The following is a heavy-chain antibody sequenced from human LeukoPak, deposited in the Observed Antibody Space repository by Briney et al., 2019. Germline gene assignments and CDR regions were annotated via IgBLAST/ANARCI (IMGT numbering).Heavy chain of an antibody. CDR1: GYSISIDYF. J-gene: IGHJ4*02. CDR2: ISHSGNT. Sequence: PSETLSLTCVVSGYSISIDYFWGWIGQVPGKGLEWIGTISHSGNTYYKPSLKSRVTISLDTSKNQFSLKLSSVTAADTAVYYCVRDVGQLRSDYWGQGTLVTVSS. D-gene: IGHD2-2*01. CDR3: VRDVGQLRSDY. V-gene: IGHV4-38-2*02.